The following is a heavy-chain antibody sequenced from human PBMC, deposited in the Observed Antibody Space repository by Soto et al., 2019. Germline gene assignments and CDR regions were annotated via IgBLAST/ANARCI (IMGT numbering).Heavy chain of an antibody. V-gene: IGHV3-30-3*01. D-gene: IGHD5-18*01. J-gene: IGHJ4*02. CDR3: AGYSYGSPHVY. Sequence: PGGSLRLSCAASGFTFSSYAMHWVRQAPGKGLEWVAVISYDGSNKYYADSVKGRFTISRDNSKNTLYLQMNSLRAEDTAVYYCAGYSYGSPHVYWGQGTLVTVSS. CDR1: GFTFSSYA. CDR2: ISYDGSNK.